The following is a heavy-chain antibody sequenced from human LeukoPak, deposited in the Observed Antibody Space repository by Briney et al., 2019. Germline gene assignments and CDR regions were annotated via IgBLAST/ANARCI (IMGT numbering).Heavy chain of an antibody. Sequence: GGSLRLSCAASGFTFSSYAMSWVRHAPGKGLEWVSAISGSGGSTYYADSVKGRFTISRDNSKNTLYLQMNSLRAEDTAVYYCAKDLRGMVVAANFDYWGQGTLVTVSS. CDR1: GFTFSSYA. CDR3: AKDLRGMVVAANFDY. V-gene: IGHV3-23*01. D-gene: IGHD2-15*01. CDR2: ISGSGGST. J-gene: IGHJ4*02.